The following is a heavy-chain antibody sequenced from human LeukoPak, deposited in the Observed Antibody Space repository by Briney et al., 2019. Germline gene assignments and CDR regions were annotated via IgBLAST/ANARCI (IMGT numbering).Heavy chain of an antibody. J-gene: IGHJ3*02. CDR1: GFTFSTYA. CDR3: AKDDGNGDSDAFDI. Sequence: GGSLRLSCAAPGFTFSTYAMSWVRQAPGKGLEWVSAISYSGGSTYYADSVKGRFTISRDNSKNTLYLQMNSLRAEDTAVYYCAKDDGNGDSDAFDIWGQGTMVTVSS. CDR2: ISYSGGST. V-gene: IGHV3-23*01. D-gene: IGHD2-8*01.